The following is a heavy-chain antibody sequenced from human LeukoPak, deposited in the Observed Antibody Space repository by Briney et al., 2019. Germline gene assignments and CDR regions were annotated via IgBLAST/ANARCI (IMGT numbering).Heavy chain of an antibody. V-gene: IGHV1-8*01. CDR3: ARVEYISGYSHAY. D-gene: IGHD3-22*01. CDR2: MNPNSGNT. CDR1: GYTFTSYD. J-gene: IGHJ4*02. Sequence: ASVKVSCKTSGYTFTSYDINWVRQATGQGPEWMGWMNPNSGNTGYAQKFQGRVTMTRNIFISTAYMELSSLRSEDTAVYYCARVEYISGYSHAYWGQGTLVTVSS.